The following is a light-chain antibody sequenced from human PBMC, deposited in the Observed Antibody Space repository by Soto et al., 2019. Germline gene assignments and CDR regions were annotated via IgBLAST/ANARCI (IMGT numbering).Light chain of an antibody. CDR3: QQYNYWWT. Sequence: IVMTQSPATLSVSPGERATLSCRASQSINSDLAWYQQKPGQAPRLLIYHSSTRATGIPARFGGTGSGTEFTLTISSLQSEDFAVYYCQQYNYWWTFGQGTKVEIK. CDR2: HSS. CDR1: QSINSD. V-gene: IGKV3-15*01. J-gene: IGKJ1*01.